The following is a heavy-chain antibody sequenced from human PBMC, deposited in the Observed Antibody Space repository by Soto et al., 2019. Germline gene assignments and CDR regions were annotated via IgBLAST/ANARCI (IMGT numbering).Heavy chain of an antibody. CDR1: GGSITTYY. V-gene: IGHV4-59*12. J-gene: IGHJ5*02. CDR2: IYYSGST. D-gene: IGHD2-2*01. Sequence: QVQLQESGPGLVKPSETLSLTCTVSGGSITTYYWTWIRQPPGKGLEWIGYIYYSGSTYYNPSLKSRVTISIDTSKTQLSLRLTSVTAADTAVYYCARRECSSASCYQSNWFDPWGQGTLVTVSS. CDR3: ARRECSSASCYQSNWFDP.